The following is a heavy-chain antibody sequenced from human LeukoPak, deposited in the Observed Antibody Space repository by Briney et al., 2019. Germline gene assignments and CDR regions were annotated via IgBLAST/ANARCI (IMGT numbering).Heavy chain of an antibody. CDR1: GFTFGDYA. CDR3: TRDRPRYDYGDYRDAFDI. V-gene: IGHV3-49*03. J-gene: IGHJ3*02. CDR2: IRSKAYSGTT. D-gene: IGHD4-17*01. Sequence: GGSLRLSCLASGFTFGDYAMSWFRQAPGKGLEWVGFIRSKAYSGTTEYAASVKGRFTISRDDSKSIAYLQMNSLKTEDTAVYYCTRDRPRYDYGDYRDAFDIWGQGTMVTVSS.